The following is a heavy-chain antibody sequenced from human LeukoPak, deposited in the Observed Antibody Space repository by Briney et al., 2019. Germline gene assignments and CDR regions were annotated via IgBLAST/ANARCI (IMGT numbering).Heavy chain of an antibody. Sequence: SQTLSLTCTVSGGSISSGGYYWSWIRQPPGKGLEWIGYIYHSGSTYYNPSLKSRVTISVDRSENQFSLKLSSVTAADTAVYYCARDGYDSSGSDAFDIWGQGTMVTVSS. CDR3: ARDGYDSSGSDAFDI. CDR1: GGSISSGGYY. J-gene: IGHJ3*02. V-gene: IGHV4-30-2*01. D-gene: IGHD3-22*01. CDR2: IYHSGST.